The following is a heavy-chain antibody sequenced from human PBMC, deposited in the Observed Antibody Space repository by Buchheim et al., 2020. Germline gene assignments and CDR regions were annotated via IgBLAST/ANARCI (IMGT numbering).Heavy chain of an antibody. CDR3: ARLMAAAGTWWFDP. J-gene: IGHJ5*02. CDR2: INHSGST. D-gene: IGHD6-13*01. CDR1: GGSFSDYY. V-gene: IGHV4-34*01. Sequence: QVQLQQWGAGLLKPSETLSLPCAVYGGSFSDYYWSWIRQPPGKGLGWIGEINHSGSTNYNPSLKSRVTISVDPTKKPFSLKLSSVTAADTAVYYCARLMAAAGTWWFDPWGQGTL.